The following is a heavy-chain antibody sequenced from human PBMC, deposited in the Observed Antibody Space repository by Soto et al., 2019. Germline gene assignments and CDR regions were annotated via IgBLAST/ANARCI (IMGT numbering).Heavy chain of an antibody. CDR1: GGTFSSYA. D-gene: IGHD2-15*01. V-gene: IGHV1-69*06. J-gene: IGHJ6*02. Sequence: ASVKVSCKASGGTFSSYAISWVRQAPGQGLEWMGGIIPIFGTANYAQKFQGRVTITADKSTSTAYMELSSLRSEDTAVYYCTYCSGGSCFYYYYYGMDVWGQGTTVTVSS. CDR3: TYCSGGSCFYYYYYGMDV. CDR2: IIPIFGTA.